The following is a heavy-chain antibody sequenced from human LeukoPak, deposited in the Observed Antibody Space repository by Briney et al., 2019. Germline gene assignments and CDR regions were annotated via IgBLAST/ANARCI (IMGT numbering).Heavy chain of an antibody. J-gene: IGHJ4*02. Sequence: GGSLRLSCAASGFTFSSYTLNWVRQAPGKGLEWVSSISSSSSYIYFADSVKGRFTISRNNAKNSLFLQMNSLRVEDTAVYYCAREIGPIQLHLWGSAFDYWGQGTLVTVSS. D-gene: IGHD5-24*01. CDR3: AREIGPIQLHLWGSAFDY. V-gene: IGHV3-21*04. CDR1: GFTFSSYT. CDR2: ISSSSSYI.